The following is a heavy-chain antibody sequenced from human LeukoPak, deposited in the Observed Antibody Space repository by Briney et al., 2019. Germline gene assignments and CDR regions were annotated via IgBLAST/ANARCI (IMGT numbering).Heavy chain of an antibody. CDR3: ARGVIAAAGTLQH. V-gene: IGHV3-64*01. J-gene: IGHJ1*01. D-gene: IGHD6-13*01. CDR2: ISSNGGST. Sequence: TGGSLRLSCAASGFTFSSYAMHWVRQAPGKGLEYVSAISSNGGSTYYANSVKGRFTISRDNSKNTLYLQMSSLRAEDMAVYYCARGVIAAAGTLQHWGQGTLVTVSS. CDR1: GFTFSSYA.